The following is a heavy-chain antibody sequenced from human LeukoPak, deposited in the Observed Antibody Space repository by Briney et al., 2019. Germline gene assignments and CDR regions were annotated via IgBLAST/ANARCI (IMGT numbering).Heavy chain of an antibody. CDR1: GYSISSGYY. J-gene: IGHJ5*02. Sequence: PSETLSLTCTVSGYSISSGYYWGWIRQPPGKGLEWIGSIYYSGSTYYNPSLKSRVTISVDTSKNQFSLKLSSVTAADTAVYYCARGTPVTTNWFDPWGQGTLVTVSS. CDR3: ARGTPVTTNWFDP. D-gene: IGHD4-17*01. CDR2: IYYSGST. V-gene: IGHV4-38-2*02.